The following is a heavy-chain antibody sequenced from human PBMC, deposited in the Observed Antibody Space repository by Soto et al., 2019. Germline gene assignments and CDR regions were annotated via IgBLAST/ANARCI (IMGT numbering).Heavy chain of an antibody. J-gene: IGHJ4*02. CDR2: ISSSGSTI. V-gene: IGHV3-48*03. CDR1: GFTFSSYE. Sequence: EVQLVESGGGLVQPGGSLRLSCAASGFTFSSYEMNWVRQAPGKGLEWVSYISSSGSTIYYADSVKGRLTISRDNAKNSLYLQMNSLRAEDTAVYYCARNDRRDYDYVWGSYRPDYWGQGTLVTVSS. CDR3: ARNDRRDYDYVWGSYRPDY. D-gene: IGHD3-16*02.